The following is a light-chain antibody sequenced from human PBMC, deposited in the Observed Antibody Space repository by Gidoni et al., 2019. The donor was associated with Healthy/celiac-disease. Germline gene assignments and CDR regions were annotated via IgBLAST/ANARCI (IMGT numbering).Light chain of an antibody. CDR3: QQYGSSLLT. J-gene: IGKJ4*01. V-gene: IGKV3-20*01. Sequence: EIALTQAPGTLSLSPGERATLSCRASQSVSSSYLAWYQQKPGQAPRLLIYGASSRATGIPDMFSGSGSGTDFTLTISRLEPEDFAVYYCQQYGSSLLTFXAXTKVEIK. CDR2: GAS. CDR1: QSVSSSY.